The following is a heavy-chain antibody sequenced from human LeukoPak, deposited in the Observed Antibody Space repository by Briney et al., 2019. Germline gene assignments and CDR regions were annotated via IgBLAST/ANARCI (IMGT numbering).Heavy chain of an antibody. V-gene: IGHV3-21*01. CDR2: ISSSSSYI. CDR1: GCTFSSYS. Sequence: GGSLRPSCAASGCTFSSYSMNWVRQAPGKGLEGVSSISSSSSYIYYADSVKGRFTISRDNAKNSLYLQMNSLRAEDTAVYYCARVGYSYGAYYFDYWGQGTLVTVSS. CDR3: ARVGYSYGAYYFDY. J-gene: IGHJ4*02. D-gene: IGHD5-18*01.